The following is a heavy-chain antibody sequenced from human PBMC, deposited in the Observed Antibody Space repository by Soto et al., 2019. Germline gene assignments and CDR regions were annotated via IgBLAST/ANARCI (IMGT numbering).Heavy chain of an antibody. V-gene: IGHV3-33*01. D-gene: IGHD4-17*01. CDR3: ARTTVSTLHYYYYMDV. J-gene: IGHJ6*03. CDR1: GFTFSSYG. Sequence: QVQLVECGGGVVQPGRSLRLSCAASGFTFSSYGMHWVRQAPGKGLEWVAVIWYDGSNKYYADSVKGRFTISRDNSKNTLYLQMNSLRAEDTAVYYCARTTVSTLHYYYYMDVWGKGTTVTVSS. CDR2: IWYDGSNK.